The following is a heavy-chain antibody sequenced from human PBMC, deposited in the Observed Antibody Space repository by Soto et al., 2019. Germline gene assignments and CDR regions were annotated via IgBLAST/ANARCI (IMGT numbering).Heavy chain of an antibody. V-gene: IGHV1-3*01. CDR3: ARSRYFLAAERLEYWFDP. D-gene: IGHD6-13*01. CDR2: INAGNGNT. CDR1: GYTFTSYA. Sequence: ASVKVSCKASGYTFTSYAMHWVRQAPGQRLEWMGWINAGNGNTKYSQKFQGRVTITRDTSASTAYMELSSLRSEDTAVYYCARSRYFLAAERLEYWFDPWGQGTLVTVSS. J-gene: IGHJ5*02.